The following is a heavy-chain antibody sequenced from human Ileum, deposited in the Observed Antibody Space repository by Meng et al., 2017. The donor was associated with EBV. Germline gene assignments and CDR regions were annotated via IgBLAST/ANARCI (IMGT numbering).Heavy chain of an antibody. CDR2: MSYTGST. Sequence: QVQLQESGPGLVKPSGXLSLTCSVSNGPVSSYGYYWTWIRQLPGKGLEWIGYMSYTGSTNYNSSLKSRVTISVDTSKNQFSLKLTSVTAADTAVYYCARERGGGDRGIQWGQGTLGIVSS. CDR1: NGPVSSYGYY. D-gene: IGHD2-21*02. CDR3: ARERGGGDRGIQ. V-gene: IGHV4-61*08. J-gene: IGHJ4*02.